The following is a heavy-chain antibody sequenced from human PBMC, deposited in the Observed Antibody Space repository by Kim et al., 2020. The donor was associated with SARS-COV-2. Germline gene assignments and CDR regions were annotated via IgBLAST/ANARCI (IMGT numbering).Heavy chain of an antibody. J-gene: IGHJ4*02. CDR2: IYPGDSDT. Sequence: GESLKISCKGSGYSFTSYWIGWVRQMPGKGLEWMGIIYPGDSDTRYIPSFQGQVTISADKSISTAYLQWSSLKASDTAMYYCARPLGMPPEGGTSGFDYWGQGTLVTVSS. CDR3: ARPLGMPPEGGTSGFDY. V-gene: IGHV5-51*01. D-gene: IGHD7-27*01. CDR1: GYSFTSYW.